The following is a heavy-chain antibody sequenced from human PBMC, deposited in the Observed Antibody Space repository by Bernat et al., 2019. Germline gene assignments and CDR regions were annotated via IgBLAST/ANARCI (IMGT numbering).Heavy chain of an antibody. CDR2: INSDGSST. V-gene: IGHV3-74*01. CDR3: VRGGDWGNDAGFDP. CDR1: GFTFSSYW. D-gene: IGHD1-1*01. J-gene: IGHJ5*02. Sequence: EVQLVESGGGLVQPGGSLRLSCAASGFTFSSYWMHWVRQAPGKGLVWVSRINSDGSSTSYADSVKGRFTVSRDNAKNTLYLQMNSLRAEDTAVYYCVRGGDWGNDAGFDPWGQGTLVTVSS.